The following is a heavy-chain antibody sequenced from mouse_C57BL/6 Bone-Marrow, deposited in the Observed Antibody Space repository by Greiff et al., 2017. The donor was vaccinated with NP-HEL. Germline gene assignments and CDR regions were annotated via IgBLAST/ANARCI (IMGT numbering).Heavy chain of an antibody. CDR2: SRNKANDYTT. V-gene: IGHV7-1*01. CDR1: GFTFSDFY. Sequence: EVKLVESGGGLVQSGRSLRLSCATSGFTFSDFYMEWVRQAPGKGLEWIAASRNKANDYTTEYSASVKGRFIVSRDTSQSILYLQMNALRAEDTAIYYCARDGDAYAMDYWGQGTSVTVSS. CDR3: ARDGDAYAMDY. J-gene: IGHJ4*01. D-gene: IGHD3-3*01.